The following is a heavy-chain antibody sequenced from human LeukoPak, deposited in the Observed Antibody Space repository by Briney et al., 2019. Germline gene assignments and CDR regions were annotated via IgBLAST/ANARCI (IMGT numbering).Heavy chain of an antibody. CDR1: GFTFSSYS. J-gene: IGHJ3*02. D-gene: IGHD3-22*01. CDR2: ISSSSSYI. CDR3: ARDPRYYDSSGYYYRSGGDDAFDI. V-gene: IGHV3-21*01. Sequence: GGSLRLSCAASGFTFSSYSMNWVRQAPGKGLEWVSSISSSSSYIYYADSVKGRFTISRDNAKNSLYLQMNSLRAEDTAVYYCARDPRYYDSSGYYYRSGGDDAFDIWGQGTMVTVSS.